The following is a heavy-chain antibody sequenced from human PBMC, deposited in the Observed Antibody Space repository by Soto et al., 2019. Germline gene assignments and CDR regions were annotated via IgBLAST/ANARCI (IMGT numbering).Heavy chain of an antibody. CDR1: GFTFDDYT. D-gene: IGHD3-10*01. Sequence: EVQLVVSGGVVVQPGVSLRLSCAASGFTFDDYTMHWVRQAPGKGLGWVSLISWDGGSTYYADSVKGRFTISRDNSKNSLYLQMNSLRTEDTALYYCAKDGVGGDYYGSGSYYFDYWGQGTLVTVSS. V-gene: IGHV3-43*01. CDR2: ISWDGGST. J-gene: IGHJ4*02. CDR3: AKDGVGGDYYGSGSYYFDY.